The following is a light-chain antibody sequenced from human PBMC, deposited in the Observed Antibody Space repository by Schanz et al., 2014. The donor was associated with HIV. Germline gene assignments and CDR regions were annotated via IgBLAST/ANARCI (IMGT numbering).Light chain of an antibody. V-gene: IGLV2-14*03. J-gene: IGLJ2*01. CDR3: SSYITAATWV. CDR1: SSDVGTYDY. Sequence: QSALTQPASVSGSPGQSITISCTGTSSDVGTYDYVSWYQQHPGKAPKLMIYDVTKRPSGVPDRFSGSKSGNTASLTVSGLLTEDEADYYCSSYITAATWVFGGGTKVTVL. CDR2: DVT.